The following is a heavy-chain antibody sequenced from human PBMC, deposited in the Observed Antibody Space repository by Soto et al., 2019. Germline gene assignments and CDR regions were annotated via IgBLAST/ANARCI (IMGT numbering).Heavy chain of an antibody. D-gene: IGHD3-3*01. CDR1: GVTFSNYA. CDR3: AREGVPNYDYWSGDASDL. V-gene: IGHV3-21*01. Sequence: GGSLRLSCAASGVTFSNYAMNWVRQAPGKGLEWVSSISSGSSFISYADSVKGRFTISRDNANKSLHLEMNSLRVEDTALYYCAREGVPNYDYWSGDASDLWGHGTMVTVS. J-gene: IGHJ3*01. CDR2: ISSGSSFI.